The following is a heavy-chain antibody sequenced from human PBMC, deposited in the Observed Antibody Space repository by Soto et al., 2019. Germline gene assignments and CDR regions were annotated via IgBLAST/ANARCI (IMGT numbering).Heavy chain of an antibody. CDR2: IYYSGTT. V-gene: IGHV4-28*01. D-gene: IGHD1-26*01. Sequence: SETLSLKCAVSGYCICRGNSWHWIRQPPGKGMEWIGYIYYSGTTYYNPSLKSRVTMSVDTSKNQFSLKLTSVTAVDTAVYYCARREIQGPIDYWGQGTLVTVSS. CDR3: ARREIQGPIDY. J-gene: IGHJ4*02. CDR1: GYCICRGNS.